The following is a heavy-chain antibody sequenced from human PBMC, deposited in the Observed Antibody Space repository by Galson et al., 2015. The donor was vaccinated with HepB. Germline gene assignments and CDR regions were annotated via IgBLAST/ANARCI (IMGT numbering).Heavy chain of an antibody. CDR2: ISAYNRNT. D-gene: IGHD2-15*01. CDR3: ARGALVVVVDATQNNWFDP. V-gene: IGHV1-18*01. Sequence: SVKVSCKASGYTFSSYSITWVRQAPGQGLEWMGWISAYNRNTDYARQLQGRVTVTTDTSTSTAYMELKSLRSDDTAVYYCARGALVVVVDATQNNWFDPWGQGTLVTVSS. J-gene: IGHJ5*02. CDR1: GYTFSSYS.